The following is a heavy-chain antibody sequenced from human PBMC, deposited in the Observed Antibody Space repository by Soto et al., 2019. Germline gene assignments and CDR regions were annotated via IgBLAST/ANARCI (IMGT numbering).Heavy chain of an antibody. D-gene: IGHD3-3*01. CDR1: GYTFTSYA. Sequence: ASVKVSFKASGYTFTSYAMHWVRQAPGQRLEWMGWINAGNGNTKYSQKFQGRVTITRDTSASTAYMELSSLRSEDTAVYYCARVIMSYDFWSGYSGMHWFDPWGQGTLVTVSS. CDR2: INAGNGNT. J-gene: IGHJ5*02. CDR3: ARVIMSYDFWSGYSGMHWFDP. V-gene: IGHV1-3*01.